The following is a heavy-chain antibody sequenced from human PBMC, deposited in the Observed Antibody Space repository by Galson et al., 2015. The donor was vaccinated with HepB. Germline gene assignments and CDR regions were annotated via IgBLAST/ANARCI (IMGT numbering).Heavy chain of an antibody. V-gene: IGHV3-23*01. CDR2: ISGSGGST. CDR1: GFIFSSYA. CDR3: ARDRVDSGSYLPNWYFDL. J-gene: IGHJ2*01. D-gene: IGHD1-26*01. Sequence: SLRLSCAASGFIFSSYAMSWVRQAPGKGLEWVSAISGSGGSTYYADSVKGRFTISRDNSKNTLYLQMNSLRAEDTAVYYCARDRVDSGSYLPNWYFDLWGRGTLVTVSS.